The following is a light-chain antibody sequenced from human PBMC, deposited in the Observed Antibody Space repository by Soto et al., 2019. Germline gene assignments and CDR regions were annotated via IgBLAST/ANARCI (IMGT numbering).Light chain of an antibody. Sequence: EIVLTQSPGTLSLSPGERATLSCRASQSVSSSYLAWYPQKPGQAPRLLIYGASNRATGIPDRFSGSGSGTDFTLSISRVEPEDFAVYYCQQYGTSPRTFGQGTKVEIK. CDR1: QSVSSSY. V-gene: IGKV3-20*01. J-gene: IGKJ1*01. CDR3: QQYGTSPRT. CDR2: GAS.